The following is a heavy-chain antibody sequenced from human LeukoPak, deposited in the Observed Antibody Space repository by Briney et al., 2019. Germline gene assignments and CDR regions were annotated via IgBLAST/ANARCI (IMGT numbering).Heavy chain of an antibody. Sequence: PGGSLRLSCAASEFTFSSYGMHWVRQAPGKGLEWVAFIRYDGSNKYYADSVKGRFTISRDNSKNTLYLQMNSLRAEDTAVYYCAKDYSSGWNIDYWGQGTLVTVSS. J-gene: IGHJ4*02. CDR1: EFTFSSYG. D-gene: IGHD6-19*01. CDR2: IRYDGSNK. V-gene: IGHV3-30*02. CDR3: AKDYSSGWNIDY.